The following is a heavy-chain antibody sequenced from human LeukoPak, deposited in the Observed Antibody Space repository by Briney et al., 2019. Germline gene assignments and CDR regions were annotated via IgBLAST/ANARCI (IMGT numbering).Heavy chain of an antibody. CDR3: ARHRSGGSQDDAFDI. J-gene: IGHJ3*02. D-gene: IGHD2-15*01. CDR1: GFSFSIYG. CDR2: ISGSGGNT. Sequence: PGGSLRLSCAASGFSFSIYGMSWVRQTPGKGLEWVSGISGSGGNTYYTDSVKGRFTISRQNAKNSLFLQMNSLRAEDTAVYYCARHRSGGSQDDAFDIWGQGTMVTVSS. V-gene: IGHV3-23*01.